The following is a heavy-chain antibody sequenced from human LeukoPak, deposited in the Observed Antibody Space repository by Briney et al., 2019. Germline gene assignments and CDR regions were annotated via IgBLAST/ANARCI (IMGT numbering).Heavy chain of an antibody. CDR1: GFAFNNHL. D-gene: IGHD3-9*01. V-gene: IGHV3-30*02. J-gene: IGHJ4*02. CDR2: IRYDGSNK. Sequence: GGSLRLSCDTSGFAFNNHLMHWVRQAPGKGLEWVAFIRYDGSNKYYADSVKGRFTISRDNSKNTLYLQMNSLRAEDTAVYYCAKDLEDILTGYYGTSDYWGQGTLVTVSS. CDR3: AKDLEDILTGYYGTSDY.